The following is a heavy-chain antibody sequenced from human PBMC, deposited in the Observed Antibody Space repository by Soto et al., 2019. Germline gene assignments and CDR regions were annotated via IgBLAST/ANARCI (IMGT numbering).Heavy chain of an antibody. Sequence: SLSTGGVGVGWIRQPPGKALEWLALIYWDDDKRYSPSLRSRLTITKDTSKNQVVLTMTNMDPVDTATYYCIQSRCGGDCLQSYASYYYYGMDVWGQGTTVTV. CDR2: IYWDDDK. D-gene: IGHD2-21*02. CDR1: SLSTGGVG. J-gene: IGHJ6*02. V-gene: IGHV2-5*02. CDR3: IQSRCGGDCLQSYASYYYYGMDV.